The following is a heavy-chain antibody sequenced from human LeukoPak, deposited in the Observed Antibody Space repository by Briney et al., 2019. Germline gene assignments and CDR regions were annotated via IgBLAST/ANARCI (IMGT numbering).Heavy chain of an antibody. J-gene: IGHJ4*02. Sequence: PGGSLRLSCAASGFTFSDYYMSWIRQAPGKGLEWVSVMYTGGRTYYADSVKGRFTISRDNSKNMLYLQVFSLKAEDTAVYYCARGGGSSGWDAFDYWGQGTLVIVSS. CDR2: MYTGGRT. CDR1: GFTFSDYY. CDR3: ARGGGSSGWDAFDY. V-gene: IGHV3-53*01. D-gene: IGHD6-19*01.